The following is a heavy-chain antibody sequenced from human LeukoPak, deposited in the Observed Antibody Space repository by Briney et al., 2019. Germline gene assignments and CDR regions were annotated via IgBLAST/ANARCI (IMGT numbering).Heavy chain of an antibody. D-gene: IGHD6-19*01. J-gene: IGHJ6*03. V-gene: IGHV4-39*01. CDR1: GGSISSSSYY. CDR2: IYYSGST. Sequence: SETLSLTCTVSGGSISSSSYYWGWIRQPPGKGLEWIGSIYYSGSTYHNPSLKSRVTISVDTSKNQFSLKLSSVTAADTAVYCCATGYSSGWYYYYMDVWGKGTTVTVSS. CDR3: ATGYSSGWYYYYMDV.